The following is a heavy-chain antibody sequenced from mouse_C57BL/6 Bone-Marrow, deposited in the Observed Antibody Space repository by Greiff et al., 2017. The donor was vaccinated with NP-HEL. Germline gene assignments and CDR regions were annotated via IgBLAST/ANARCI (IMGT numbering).Heavy chain of an antibody. J-gene: IGHJ2*01. D-gene: IGHD1-1*01. CDR2: ISSGGDYI. V-gene: IGHV5-9-1*02. CDR3: TREGDTTVPHFDY. Sequence: EVKLVESGEGLVKPGGSLKLSCAASGFTFSSYAMSWVRQTPEKRLEWVAYISSGGDYIYYADTVKGRFTISRDNARNTLYLQMSSLKSEDTAMYYCTREGDTTVPHFDYWGQGTTLTVSS. CDR1: GFTFSSYA.